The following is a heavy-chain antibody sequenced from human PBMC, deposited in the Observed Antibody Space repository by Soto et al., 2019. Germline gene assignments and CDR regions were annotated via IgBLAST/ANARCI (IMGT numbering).Heavy chain of an antibody. Sequence: QVQLQQWGAGLLKPSETLSLTYAVYGGSFSGYYWSWIRQPPGKGLAWIGEVEPSGSTSYNASLKSRVTMSLDTSKNQFSLKMPSVTAADTAVYYCASYNGWFYRTYFDYWGQGSLVTVSS. CDR2: VEPSGST. CDR1: GGSFSGYY. V-gene: IGHV4-34*01. CDR3: ASYNGWFYRTYFDY. D-gene: IGHD6-19*01. J-gene: IGHJ4*02.